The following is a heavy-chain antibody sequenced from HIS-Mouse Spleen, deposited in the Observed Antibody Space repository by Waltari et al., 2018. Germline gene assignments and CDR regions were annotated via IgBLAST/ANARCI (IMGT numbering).Heavy chain of an antibody. CDR2: IRSKDYGGTK. J-gene: IGHJ4*02. D-gene: IGHD6-19*01. CDR3: TRETIAVAGPDY. CDR1: GFTFGDYA. V-gene: IGHV3-49*03. Sequence: EVQLVESGGGLVQPGRSLRLSCTASGFTFGDYAMSWFRQAPGKGLEWVGFIRSKDYGGTKEYAVSVKGRFNMSRDDSKSIAYLQMNSLKTEDTAVYYCTRETIAVAGPDYWGQGTLVTVSS.